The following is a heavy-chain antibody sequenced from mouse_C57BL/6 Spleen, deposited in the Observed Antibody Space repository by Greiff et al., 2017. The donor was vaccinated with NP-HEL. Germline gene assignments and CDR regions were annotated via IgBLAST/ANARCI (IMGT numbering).Heavy chain of an antibody. V-gene: IGHV2-6-1*01. CDR2: IWSDGST. J-gene: IGHJ1*03. CDR1: GFSLTSYG. D-gene: IGHD1-1*01. Sequence: VNLVESGPGLVAPSQSLSITCTVSGFSLTSYGVHWVRQPPGKGLEWLVVIWSDGSTTYNSALKSRLSISKDNSKSQVFLKMNSLQTDDTAMYYCARHNYYGSSYWYFDVWGTGTTVTVSS. CDR3: ARHNYYGSSYWYFDV.